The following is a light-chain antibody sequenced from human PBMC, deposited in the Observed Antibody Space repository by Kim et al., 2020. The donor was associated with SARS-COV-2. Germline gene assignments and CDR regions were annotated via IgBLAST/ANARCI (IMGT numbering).Light chain of an antibody. Sequence: QSALTQPASVSGSPGQPTTISCTGSNGDVGAYNHASWYQQHPGKAPKLIIYEVNKRPSGVSDRFSGSKSGNTASLTISGLQAEDEADYYCCSYTSYTLLVFGGGTKLTVL. J-gene: IGLJ2*01. CDR3: CSYTSYTLLV. CDR2: EVN. CDR1: NGDVGAYNH. V-gene: IGLV2-14*01.